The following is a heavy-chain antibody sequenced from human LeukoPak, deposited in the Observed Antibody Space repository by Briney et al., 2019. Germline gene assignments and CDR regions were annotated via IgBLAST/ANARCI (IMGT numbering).Heavy chain of an antibody. V-gene: IGHV4-34*01. CDR2: INHSGST. J-gene: IGHJ4*02. CDR1: GGSFSGYY. Sequence: PSETLSLTCAVYGGSFSGYYWSWIRQPPGKGLEWIGEINHSGSTNYNPSLKSRVTISVDTSKNQFSLKLSSVTAADTAVYYCARGTRWLQPRFDYWGPGTLVSVSS. CDR3: ARGTRWLQPRFDY. D-gene: IGHD5-24*01.